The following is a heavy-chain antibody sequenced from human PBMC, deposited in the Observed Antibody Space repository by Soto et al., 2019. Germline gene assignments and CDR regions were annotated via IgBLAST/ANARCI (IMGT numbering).Heavy chain of an antibody. CDR1: SGSIRSGGYY. CDR3: ARYNEHYYDDGALFFDY. CDR2: IYFSGSS. D-gene: IGHD3-22*01. Sequence: QVQLHESGPGLVKPSQTLSLTCTVSSGSIRSGGYYWIWIRQHPERGLEWIGYIYFSGSSYHNPSLQSRVSMSLDTSKNEFSLYRSSVTDADTAVYYCARYNEHYYDDGALFFDYWGPGILVTIYS. J-gene: IGHJ4*02. V-gene: IGHV4-31*03.